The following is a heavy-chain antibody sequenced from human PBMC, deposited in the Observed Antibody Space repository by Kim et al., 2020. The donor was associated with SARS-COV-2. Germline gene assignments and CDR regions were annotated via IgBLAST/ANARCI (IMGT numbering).Heavy chain of an antibody. Sequence: SETLSLTCTVSGGSISSGDYYWSWIRQPPGQDLEWVGYIYYSGNIYYNPSLKSRVTIALDKSKNHLTLNPVSVTATATDDCSSARPRSGWGGVHPWG. V-gene: IGHV4-30-4*01. J-gene: IGHJ5*02. CDR3: ARPRSGWGGVHP. D-gene: IGHD3-16*01. CDR2: IYYSGNI. CDR1: GGSISSGDYY.